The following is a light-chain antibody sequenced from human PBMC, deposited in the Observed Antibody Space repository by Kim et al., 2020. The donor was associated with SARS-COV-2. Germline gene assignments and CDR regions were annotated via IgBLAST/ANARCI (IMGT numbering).Light chain of an antibody. J-gene: IGLJ2*01. Sequence: GQRVTIAGSGSSTNIGSNTVDWYQQLPGTAPKLLIYSNNQRPSGVPDRFSGSKSGTSASLAISGLQSEDEADYYCAAWDDSLNGVVFGGGTQLTVL. CDR1: STNIGSNT. CDR3: AAWDDSLNGVV. CDR2: SNN. V-gene: IGLV1-44*01.